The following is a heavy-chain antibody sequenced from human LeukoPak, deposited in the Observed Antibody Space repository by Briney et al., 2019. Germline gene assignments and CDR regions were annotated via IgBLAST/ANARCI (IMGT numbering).Heavy chain of an antibody. Sequence: GGSLRLSCAASGITFSSYAMSWVRQAPGKGLEWVSGISGSGSSAYYADSVRGRFTISRDNSKNTLYLQMNSLRAEDTAIYYCAKDLNDYSPYYLDYWGQGTLVTVPS. J-gene: IGHJ4*02. CDR3: AKDLNDYSPYYLDY. CDR1: GITFSSYA. V-gene: IGHV3-23*01. CDR2: ISGSGSSA. D-gene: IGHD4-11*01.